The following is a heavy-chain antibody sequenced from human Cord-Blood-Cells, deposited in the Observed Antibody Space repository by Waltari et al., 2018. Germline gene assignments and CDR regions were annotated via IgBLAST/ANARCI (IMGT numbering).Heavy chain of an antibody. J-gene: IGHJ4*02. CDR1: GFTFSSYA. V-gene: IGHV3-23*01. CDR3: AKGLAARGYYFDY. CDR2: ISGRGGST. D-gene: IGHD6-6*01. Sequence: EVQLLESGGGLVQPGGSLRLSCAASGFTFSSYAMSWVRQAPGKGLEWVSAISGRGGSTYYADSVKGRFTISRDNSKNTLYLQMNSLRAEDTAVYYCAKGLAARGYYFDYWGQGTLVTVSS.